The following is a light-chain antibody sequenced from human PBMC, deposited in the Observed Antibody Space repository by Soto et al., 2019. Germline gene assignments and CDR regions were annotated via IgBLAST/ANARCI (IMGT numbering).Light chain of an antibody. V-gene: IGKV1-5*03. Sequence: DIQMTQSPSSLSASVGDRITITCRASQIIDTWVAWYQQKPGTAHKLLIYKASSLENGVPSRVSGRGAGTECTLTISSLQTDDVATYSCQHYKSYSEAFGQGTKVDIK. CDR3: QHYKSYSEA. J-gene: IGKJ1*01. CDR2: KAS. CDR1: QIIDTW.